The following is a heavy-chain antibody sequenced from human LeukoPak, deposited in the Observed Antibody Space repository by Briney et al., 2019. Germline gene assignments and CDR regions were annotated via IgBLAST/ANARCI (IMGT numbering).Heavy chain of an antibody. CDR1: GFTFNSYS. D-gene: IGHD3-16*01. CDR3: AKLVLSAPGTVWGTYPDY. CDR2: ISNSGSTM. V-gene: IGHV3-48*01. J-gene: IGHJ4*02. Sequence: PGGSLRLSCAVSGFTFNSYSMNWVRQATGKGLEWVSYISNSGSTMYYADSVKGRFTISRDNSKNTLYLQMNSLRAEDTAVYYCAKLVLSAPGTVWGTYPDYWGQGTLVTVSS.